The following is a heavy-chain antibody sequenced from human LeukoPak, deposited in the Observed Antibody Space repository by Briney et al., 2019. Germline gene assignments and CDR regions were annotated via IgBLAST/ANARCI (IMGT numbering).Heavy chain of an antibody. CDR3: ARARAYSHQGFYYYGMDA. D-gene: IGHD4-11*01. CDR2: ISYSGST. CDR1: GGSIRRDY. J-gene: IGHJ6*02. Sequence: SETLSLTCTVSGGSIRRDYWSWIRQPPGKGLEWVGYISYSGSTSYNPSLESRVTMSVDTSKNQVSLKVNSVTAADTAVYFCARARAYSHQGFYYYGMDAWGQGTTVTVSS. V-gene: IGHV4-59*01.